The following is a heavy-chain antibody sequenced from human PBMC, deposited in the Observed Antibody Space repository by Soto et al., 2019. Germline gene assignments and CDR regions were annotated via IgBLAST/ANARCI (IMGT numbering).Heavy chain of an antibody. CDR2: ISGSGGST. Sequence: GGSLRLSCAASGFTFSSYAMSWVRQAPGKGLEWVSAISGSGGSTYYADSVKGRFTISRDNSKNTLYLQMNSLRAEDTAVYYCAKDMYSSITPFDHYYYYYMDVWGKGTTVTASS. V-gene: IGHV3-23*01. CDR3: AKDMYSSITPFDHYYYYYMDV. D-gene: IGHD6-19*01. CDR1: GFTFSSYA. J-gene: IGHJ6*03.